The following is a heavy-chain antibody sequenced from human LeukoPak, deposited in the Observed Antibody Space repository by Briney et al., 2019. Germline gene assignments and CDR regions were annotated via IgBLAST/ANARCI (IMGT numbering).Heavy chain of an antibody. J-gene: IGHJ4*02. Sequence: SDTLSLPCTVYGGPFSGYDWSWIRQPPWKGLNCTGENKHSRSTNYNPSLNRRVTVSVHTSKNQFSLKLRPVTAMDTAVYSCARGRDSGYDLTSQIDYWGQGTLVTVSS. CDR2: NKHSRST. CDR3: ARGRDSGYDLTSQIDY. D-gene: IGHD5-12*01. CDR1: GGPFSGYD. V-gene: IGHV4-34*01.